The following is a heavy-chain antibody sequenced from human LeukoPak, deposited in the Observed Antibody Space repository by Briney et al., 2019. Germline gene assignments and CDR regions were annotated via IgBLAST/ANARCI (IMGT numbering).Heavy chain of an antibody. Sequence: ASVKVSCKVSGYTLTELSMHWVRQAPGKGLEWRGGFDPEDGETIYAQKFQGRVTMTEDTSTDTAYMELSSLRSEDTAVYYCATKVTGGSYLGGLGYWGQGTLVTVSS. J-gene: IGHJ4*02. D-gene: IGHD1-26*01. CDR1: GYTLTELS. CDR2: FDPEDGET. CDR3: ATKVTGGSYLGGLGY. V-gene: IGHV1-24*01.